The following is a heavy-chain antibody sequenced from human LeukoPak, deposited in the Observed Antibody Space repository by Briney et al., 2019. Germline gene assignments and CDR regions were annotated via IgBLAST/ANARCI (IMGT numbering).Heavy chain of an antibody. V-gene: IGHV3-48*03. Sequence: PGGSLRLSCAASEFTLSLYHINWVRQAPGKGLEWIAYISSSGRNSHYSDSVKGRFTISRDNADDSVHLQMKRLRAEDTAVYYCARDSGYQLLSGYYYYMDVWGKGSTVTVSS. D-gene: IGHD2-2*01. CDR1: EFTLSLYH. J-gene: IGHJ6*03. CDR2: ISSSGRNS. CDR3: ARDSGYQLLSGYYYYMDV.